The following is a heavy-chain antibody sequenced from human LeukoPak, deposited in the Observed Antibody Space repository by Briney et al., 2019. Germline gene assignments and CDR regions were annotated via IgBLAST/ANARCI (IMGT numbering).Heavy chain of an antibody. CDR2: ISYDGSNK. Sequence: PGGSLRLSCVASGFSFSSYAMHRVRQAPGKGLEWVAVISYDGSNKYYADSVKGRFTVSRDNSKNTLYLQMNSLRAEDTAVYYCASGDYDILTGYYNDPGYWGQGTLVAVSS. V-gene: IGHV3-30-3*01. J-gene: IGHJ4*02. D-gene: IGHD3-9*01. CDR1: GFSFSSYA. CDR3: ASGDYDILTGYYNDPGY.